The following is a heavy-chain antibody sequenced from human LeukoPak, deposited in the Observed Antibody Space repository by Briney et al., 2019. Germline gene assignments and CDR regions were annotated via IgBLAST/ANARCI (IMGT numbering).Heavy chain of an antibody. D-gene: IGHD5-24*01. CDR2: IIPIFGTT. J-gene: IGHJ4*02. V-gene: IGHV1-69*13. CDR1: GGTFSSYA. Sequence: SVKVSCKASGGTFSSYAISWVRQAPGQGLEWMGEIIPIFGTTNSAQTFQGRVTITADESTSTPCMGMSSPRSQDTPVYYCAGAPSSDGLNQFDFWGQGTLVTASS. CDR3: AGAPSSDGLNQFDF.